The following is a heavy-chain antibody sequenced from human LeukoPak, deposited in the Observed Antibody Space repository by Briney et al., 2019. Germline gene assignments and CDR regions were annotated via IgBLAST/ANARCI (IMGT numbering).Heavy chain of an antibody. CDR2: INPSGGST. D-gene: IGHD6-19*01. CDR3: ARDDPLDKISSGWGP. V-gene: IGHV1-46*01. CDR1: GYTFTSYY. Sequence: VASVKVSCKASGYTFTSYYMHWVRQAPGQGLEWMGIINPSGGSTSYAQKFQGRVTMTRDMSTSTVYMELSSLRSEDTAVYYCARDDPLDKISSGWGPWGQGTLVTVSS. J-gene: IGHJ5*02.